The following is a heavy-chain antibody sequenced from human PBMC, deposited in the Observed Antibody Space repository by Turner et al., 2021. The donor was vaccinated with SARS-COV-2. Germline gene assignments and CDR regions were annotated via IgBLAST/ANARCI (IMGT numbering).Heavy chain of an antibody. V-gene: IGHV5-51*01. D-gene: IGHD6-6*01. CDR3: AKLRGSSYGMDV. J-gene: IGHJ6*02. Sequence: EVPLEQSGAEVKKPGESLKISCKGSGHSISSYWIGWVRQMPGKGLEWMGIIFLGDSDTRYSPSFQGQVTISADNSITTAYLQWSSLKASDTATYYCAKLRGSSYGMDVWGHGTTVTVSS. CDR2: IFLGDSDT. CDR1: GHSISSYW.